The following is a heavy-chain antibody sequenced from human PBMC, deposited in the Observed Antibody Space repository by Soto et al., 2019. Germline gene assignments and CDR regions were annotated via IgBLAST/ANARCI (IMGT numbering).Heavy chain of an antibody. CDR2: ISAYNGNT. J-gene: IGHJ4*02. V-gene: IGHV1-18*01. CDR3: ARRIVATETFDY. D-gene: IGHD5-12*01. CDR1: GYTFTSYD. Sequence: ASVKVSCTASGYTFTSYDISWVRQAPGQGLEWMGWISAYNGNTIYAQKLQGRVTMTTDTFTSTAYMELRSLRSDDTAVYYCARRIVATETFDYWGQGTLVTVSS.